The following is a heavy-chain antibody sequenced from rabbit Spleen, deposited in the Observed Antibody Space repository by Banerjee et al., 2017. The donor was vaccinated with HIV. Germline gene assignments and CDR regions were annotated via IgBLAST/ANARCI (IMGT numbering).Heavy chain of an antibody. J-gene: IGHJ2*01. D-gene: IGHD1-1*01. CDR2: IDVAKSGDT. CDR3: ARNYVNAFDP. CDR1: GLDLSSRYW. V-gene: IGHV1S45*01. Sequence: QEQLEESGGDLVKPGASLTLTCKASGLDLSSRYWICWVRQAPGKGLEWIACIDVAKSGDTYYTNWAKGRFTISKTSSTTVALQMTSLTAADTATYFCARNYVNAFDPWGQGTLVTVS.